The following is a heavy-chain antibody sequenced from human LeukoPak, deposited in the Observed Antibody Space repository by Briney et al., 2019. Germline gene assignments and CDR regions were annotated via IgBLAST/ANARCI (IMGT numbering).Heavy chain of an antibody. V-gene: IGHV3-23*01. D-gene: IGHD2-2*01. CDR2: ISGSGGST. CDR1: GFTFSSYA. Sequence: GGSLRLSCAASGFTFSSYAMSWVRQAPGKGLEWVSAISGSGGSTYYADSVKGRFTISRDNSKNTLYPQMNSLRAEDTAVYYCARYCSSTSCYRSPDAFDIWGQGTMVTVSS. J-gene: IGHJ3*02. CDR3: ARYCSSTSCYRSPDAFDI.